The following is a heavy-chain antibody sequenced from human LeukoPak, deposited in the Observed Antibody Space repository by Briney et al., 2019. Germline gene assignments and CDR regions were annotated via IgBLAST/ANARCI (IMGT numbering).Heavy chain of an antibody. CDR3: AKDAGAGTAEYYFDY. D-gene: IGHD1-1*01. J-gene: IGHJ4*02. Sequence: PGGSLRLSCAASGFTFSSYAMSWVRQAPGKGLEWVSAICGSGGSTYYADSVKGRFTISRDNSKNTLYLQMNSLRAEDTAVYYCAKDAGAGTAEYYFDYWGQGTLVTVSS. V-gene: IGHV3-23*01. CDR1: GFTFSSYA. CDR2: ICGSGGST.